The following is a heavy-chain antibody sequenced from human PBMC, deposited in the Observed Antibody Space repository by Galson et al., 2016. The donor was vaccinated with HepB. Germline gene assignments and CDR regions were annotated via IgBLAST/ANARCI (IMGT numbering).Heavy chain of an antibody. D-gene: IGHD2/OR15-2a*01. J-gene: IGHJ4*02. CDR3: ARRHEYCPPVGCSVDY. CDR2: DSMDGRRK. CDR1: GFASRNYG. V-gene: IGHV3-30*03. Sequence: SLRLSCAASGFASRNYGMHWVRQAPGKGLEWVAADSMDGRRKWYAESVKGRFTISRDNFNNMLFLQVSSLRPDDTAVYFCARRHEYCPPVGCSVDYWGQGTLVSVSS.